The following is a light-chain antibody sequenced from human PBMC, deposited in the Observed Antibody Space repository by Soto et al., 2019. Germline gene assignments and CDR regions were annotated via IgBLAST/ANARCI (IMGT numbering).Light chain of an antibody. CDR3: QQSYSTPWT. Sequence: DIQMTQSPSSLSAYVGDRVTITCRASQSISSYLNWYQQKPGKAPKLLIYAAYSLQSGVPSRFSGSGSGTDFTLTISSLQPEDFATYYCQQSYSTPWTFGQGTKVEIK. CDR2: AAY. J-gene: IGKJ1*01. CDR1: QSISSY. V-gene: IGKV1-39*01.